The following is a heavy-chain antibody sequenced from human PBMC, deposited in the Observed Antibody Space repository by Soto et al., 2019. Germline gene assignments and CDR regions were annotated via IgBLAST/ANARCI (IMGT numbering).Heavy chain of an antibody. V-gene: IGHV3-33*01. CDR2: IWYDGSNK. CDR1: GFTFSSYG. D-gene: IGHD3-10*01. Sequence: QVQLVESGGGVVQPGRSLRLSCAASGFTFSSYGMHWVRQAPGKGLEWVAVIWYDGSNKYYADSVKGRFTISRDNSKNPLYLQLNSLRAEDTAVYYFAIGNGSGSYYLLDYSCQGTLVTLSS. J-gene: IGHJ4*02. CDR3: AIGNGSGSYYLLDY.